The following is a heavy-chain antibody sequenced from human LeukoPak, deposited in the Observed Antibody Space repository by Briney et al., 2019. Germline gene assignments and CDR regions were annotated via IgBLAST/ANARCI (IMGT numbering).Heavy chain of an antibody. Sequence: SETLSLTRAVSGYSISSGYYWGWIRQPPGKGLEWIGTFHHPGTTYYNPSLSSRVTISVDTSKNQFSLRLNSVTAADTAVYFCARDPGYTANWNYFDYWGQGALVTVSS. J-gene: IGHJ4*02. CDR2: FHHPGTT. D-gene: IGHD1-20*01. CDR3: ARDPGYTANWNYFDY. CDR1: GYSISSGYY. V-gene: IGHV4-38-2*02.